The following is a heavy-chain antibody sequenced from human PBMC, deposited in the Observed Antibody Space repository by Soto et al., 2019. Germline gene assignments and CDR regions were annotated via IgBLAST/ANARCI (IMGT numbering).Heavy chain of an antibody. CDR3: ANSGSKPRLDF. CDR1: GFTFISNY. J-gene: IGHJ4*01. V-gene: IGHV3-66*01. Sequence: EVQLVESGGGLVQPGGSLRLSCAASGFTFISNYMMWVRQAPGKGLEWVSLIYSAGTTYYADSVKGRFSSSRDNSKNTLYLQMDSLRAEDTAVYYCANSGSKPRLDFWGHVTLVAVSS. D-gene: IGHD1-26*01. CDR2: IYSAGTT.